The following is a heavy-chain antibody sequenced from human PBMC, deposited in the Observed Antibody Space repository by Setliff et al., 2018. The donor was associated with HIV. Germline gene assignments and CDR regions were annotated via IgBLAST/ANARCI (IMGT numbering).Heavy chain of an antibody. CDR2: FDPDDGET. D-gene: IGHD6-25*01. CDR1: GYSLTELS. Sequence: ASVKVSCKVSGYSLTELSMHWVRQAPGKGLEWMGGFDPDDGETVYAQQFQGRVTMTEDISTDTAYMELTSLRSEDTAMYYCAPVSSGWFDPWGQGTLVTSPQ. CDR3: APVSSGWFDP. V-gene: IGHV1-24*01. J-gene: IGHJ5*02.